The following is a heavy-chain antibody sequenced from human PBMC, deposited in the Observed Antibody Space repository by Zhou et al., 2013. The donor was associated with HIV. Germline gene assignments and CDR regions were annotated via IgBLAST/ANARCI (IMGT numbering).Heavy chain of an antibody. Sequence: QVRLVQSGAEVKKPGSSVKVSCKASGGTFSSYVITWVRQAPGQGLEWMGGIIPIFGTANYAQKFQGRVTITADESTSTAYMEVRSLTSEDTAVYYCARDQPKPYYYDSRGYYYSGHNWFDPWGQGTLVTVSS. CDR1: GGTFSSYV. V-gene: IGHV1-69*01. CDR3: ARDQPKPYYYDSRGYYYSGHNWFDP. J-gene: IGHJ5*02. CDR2: IIPIFGTA. D-gene: IGHD3-22*01.